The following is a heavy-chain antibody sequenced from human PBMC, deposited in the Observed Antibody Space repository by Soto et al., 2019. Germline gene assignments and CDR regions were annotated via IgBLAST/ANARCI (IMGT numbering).Heavy chain of an antibody. Sequence: GGSLRLSCAASGFTFSSYGMHWVRQAPGKGLEWVAVIWYDGSNKYYADSVKGRFTISRDNSKNTLYLQMNSLRAEDTAVYYCARDWGFGFEYSSSSSDFDYWGQGTLVTVSS. V-gene: IGHV3-33*01. CDR3: ARDWGFGFEYSSSSSDFDY. CDR1: GFTFSSYG. D-gene: IGHD6-6*01. CDR2: IWYDGSNK. J-gene: IGHJ4*02.